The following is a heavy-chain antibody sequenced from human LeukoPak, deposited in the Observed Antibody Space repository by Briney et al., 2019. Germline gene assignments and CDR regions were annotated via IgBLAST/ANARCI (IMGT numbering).Heavy chain of an antibody. V-gene: IGHV1-2*02. D-gene: IGHD3-16*01. CDR2: INPNSGGT. Sequence: GASVKVSCKASGYTFTGYYMHWVRQAPGQGLEWMGWINPNSGGTNYAQKFQGRVTMTRDTSISTAYMELSGLRSDDTAVFYCARASFWESPINWFDPWGQGTLVTVSS. CDR3: ARASFWESPINWFDP. J-gene: IGHJ5*02. CDR1: GYTFTGYY.